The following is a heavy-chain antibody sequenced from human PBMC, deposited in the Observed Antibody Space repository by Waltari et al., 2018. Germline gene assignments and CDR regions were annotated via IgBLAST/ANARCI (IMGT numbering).Heavy chain of an antibody. CDR3: ARDFSGRPFDY. CDR2: IWYDGSNK. CDR1: GFTFSSYG. Sequence: QVQLVESGGGVVQPGRSLRLSCAASGFTFSSYGMHWVRQAPGKGREWVAVIWYDGSNKYYADSVKGRFTISRDNSKNTLYLQMNSLRAEDTAVYYCARDFSGRPFDYWGQGTLVTVSS. D-gene: IGHD3-10*01. J-gene: IGHJ4*02. V-gene: IGHV3-33*01.